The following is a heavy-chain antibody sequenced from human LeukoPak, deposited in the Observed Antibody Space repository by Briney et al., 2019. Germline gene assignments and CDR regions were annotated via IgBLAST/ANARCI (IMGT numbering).Heavy chain of an antibody. D-gene: IGHD5-18*01. Sequence: SETLSLTCTVSGGSISSSGHFWGWIRQPPGKGLEWIASIHYSGNTWYNPSLNPSLKSRVTISVDTSKNQFSLKLSSVTAADTAVYYCASLPRGYSYGYGDAFDIWGQGTMVTVSS. CDR1: GGSISSSGHF. CDR2: IHYSGNT. V-gene: IGHV4-39*07. CDR3: ASLPRGYSYGYGDAFDI. J-gene: IGHJ3*02.